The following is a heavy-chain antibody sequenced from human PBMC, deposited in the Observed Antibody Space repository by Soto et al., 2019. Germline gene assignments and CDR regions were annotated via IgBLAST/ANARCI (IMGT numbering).Heavy chain of an antibody. V-gene: IGHV3-33*01. Sequence: QVQLVQSGGGVVQPGRSLRLSCAASGFTFSRHAMHWVRQAPGKGLEWVTMIWFDGSNKYYADSVNGRFTSSRDNSKNTFDLQINSLRAEDTAVYYCARDQASYASGGMDVWGQGTTVTVSS. CDR3: ARDQASYASGGMDV. CDR2: IWFDGSNK. CDR1: GFTFSRHA. J-gene: IGHJ6*02. D-gene: IGHD1-26*01.